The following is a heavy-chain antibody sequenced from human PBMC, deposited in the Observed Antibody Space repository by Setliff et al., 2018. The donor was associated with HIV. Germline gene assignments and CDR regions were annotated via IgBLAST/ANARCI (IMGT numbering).Heavy chain of an antibody. J-gene: IGHJ6*02. CDR1: GYNFPNYW. CDR2: IYPDNSDA. CDR3: ARGSSSVNNYHNGLDV. Sequence: GESLKISCRGSGYNFPNYWIAWVRQMPGKGLEWMGIIYPDNSDARYGPSFQGQVTISADKTMRTAYLQWSSLNASDTAIYYCARGSSSVNNYHNGLDVWGQGTTVTVSS. V-gene: IGHV5-51*01. D-gene: IGHD3-16*01.